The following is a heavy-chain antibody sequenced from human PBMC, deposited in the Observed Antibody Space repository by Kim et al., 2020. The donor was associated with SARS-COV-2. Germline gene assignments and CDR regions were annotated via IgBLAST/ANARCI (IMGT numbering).Heavy chain of an antibody. CDR1: GFTFSSYA. CDR3: AKDGYVDTAMVRGRYFDY. CDR2: IYSGGSST. D-gene: IGHD5-18*01. Sequence: GGSLRLSCAASGFTFSSYAMSWVRQAPGKGLEWVSVIYSGGSSTYYADSVKGRFTISRDNSKNTLYLQMNSLRAEDTAVYYCAKDGYVDTAMVRGRYFDYWGQGTLVTVSS. V-gene: IGHV3-23*03. J-gene: IGHJ4*02.